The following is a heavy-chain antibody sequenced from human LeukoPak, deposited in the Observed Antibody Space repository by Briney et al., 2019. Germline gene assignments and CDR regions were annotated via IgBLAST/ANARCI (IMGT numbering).Heavy chain of an antibody. CDR1: GVSSRSGGYY. V-gene: IGHV4-61*08. D-gene: IGHD3-16*01. CDR3: ARGGGGRYFDY. Sequence: SETLSLTCTVSGVSSRSGGYYWSWIRQPPGKGLEWIGYIYHSGSTYYNPSLKSRVTISVDTSKNQFSLKLSSVTAADTAVYYCARGGGGRYFDYWGQGTLVTVSS. CDR2: IYHSGST. J-gene: IGHJ4*02.